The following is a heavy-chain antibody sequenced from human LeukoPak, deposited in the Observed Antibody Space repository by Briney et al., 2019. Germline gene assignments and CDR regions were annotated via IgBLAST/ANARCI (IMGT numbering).Heavy chain of an antibody. D-gene: IGHD3-3*01. CDR1: GYTFTSYY. CDR3: ARGGTPGTYYDFWSGYPASYYYYMDV. V-gene: IGHV1-46*01. CDR2: INPSGGST. Sequence: GASVKVSCKASGYTFTSYYMHWVRQAPGQGLEWMGIINPSGGSTSYAQKFQGRVTMTRDTSTSTVYMELSSLRSEDTAVYYCARGGTPGTYYDFWSGYPASYYYYMDVWGKGTTVTVSS. J-gene: IGHJ6*03.